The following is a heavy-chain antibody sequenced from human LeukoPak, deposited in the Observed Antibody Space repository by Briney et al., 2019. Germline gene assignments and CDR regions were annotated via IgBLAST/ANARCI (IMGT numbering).Heavy chain of an antibody. CDR3: AKDINYDSSGYYRD. J-gene: IGHJ4*02. CDR1: GFTFDDYA. D-gene: IGHD3-22*01. V-gene: IGHV3-9*01. Sequence: GGSLRLSCAASGFTFDDYAMHWVRQAPGKGLEWVSGITWNSGSIAYADSVKGRFTISRDNAKNSLYLQMNSLRAVDTALYYCAKDINYDSSGYYRDWGQGTLVTVSS. CDR2: ITWNSGSI.